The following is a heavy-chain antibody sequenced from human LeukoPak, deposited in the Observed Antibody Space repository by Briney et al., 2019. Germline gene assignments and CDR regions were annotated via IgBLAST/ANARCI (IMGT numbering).Heavy chain of an antibody. CDR3: ARQVDTAMIYYYMDV. Sequence: SETLSLTCPVSGDSISSSIYYWGWLRRPPGKALEWIGNIYYSGTTYYNPSLKSRVTISVDTSQNQFSLSLSSVTAADTAVYYCARQVDTAMIYYYMDVWGKGNTVTVSS. J-gene: IGHJ6*03. CDR2: IYYSGTT. CDR1: GDSISSSIYY. V-gene: IGHV4-39*01. D-gene: IGHD5-18*01.